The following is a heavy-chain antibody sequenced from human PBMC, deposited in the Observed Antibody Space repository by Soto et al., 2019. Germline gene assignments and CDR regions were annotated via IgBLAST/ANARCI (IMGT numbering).Heavy chain of an antibody. D-gene: IGHD3-22*01. CDR3: ARDFLVSSGYYYELFDI. J-gene: IGHJ3*02. CDR2: INASDGNT. CDR1: GYTFPRYS. V-gene: IGHV1-3*01. Sequence: ASVKVSYQASGYTFPRYSMHWVRPAPAQSLEWMREINASDGNTKYSQEYQGRVTITRDTSASTAYMELSSLRSDDTAVYYCARDFLVSSGYYYELFDIWGPGTTVT.